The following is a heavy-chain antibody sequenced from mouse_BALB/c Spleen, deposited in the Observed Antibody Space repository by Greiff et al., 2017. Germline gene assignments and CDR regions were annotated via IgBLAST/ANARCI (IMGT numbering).Heavy chain of an antibody. J-gene: IGHJ3*01. Sequence: VQRVEPGAGLVAPSQSLYITCTVSGFSLTGYGVNWVRQPPGKGLEWLGMIWGDGSTDYNSALKSRLSISKDNAKSQVFLKMNSLQTDDTARYYCARDEAPRSWFAYWGQGTLVTVSA. CDR3: ARDEAPRSWFAY. V-gene: IGHV2-6-7*01. CDR2: IWGDGST. CDR1: GFSLTGYG.